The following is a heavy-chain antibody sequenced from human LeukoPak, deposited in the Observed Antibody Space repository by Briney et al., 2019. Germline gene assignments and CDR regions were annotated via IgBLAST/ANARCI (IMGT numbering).Heavy chain of an antibody. J-gene: IGHJ4*02. CDR2: VNSTGAT. D-gene: IGHD6-6*01. CDR3: ARGDSNSSD. Sequence: SETLSLTCSVSGGSIRRGAHYWSWIRQYLGKGLEWIWYVNSTGATYYNPSLKGRVAISVDTSKNQFYLRLISVTAADTAVYFCARGDSNSSDWGQGTLVTVSS. CDR1: GGSIRRGAHY. V-gene: IGHV4-31*03.